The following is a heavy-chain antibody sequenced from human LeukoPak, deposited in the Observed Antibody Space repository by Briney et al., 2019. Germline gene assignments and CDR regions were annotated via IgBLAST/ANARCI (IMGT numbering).Heavy chain of an antibody. J-gene: IGHJ4*02. D-gene: IGHD3-16*01. V-gene: IGHV3-30*02. CDR3: AKGRSYYFDY. CDR2: IRYDGSNK. Sequence: PGGSLRLSCAASGFTFSSYGMHWVRQAPGKGLEWVAFIRYDGSNKYYAGSVKGRFTISRDNSKNTLYLQMNSLRAEDTAVYYCAKGRSYYFDYWGQGTLVTVSS. CDR1: GFTFSSYG.